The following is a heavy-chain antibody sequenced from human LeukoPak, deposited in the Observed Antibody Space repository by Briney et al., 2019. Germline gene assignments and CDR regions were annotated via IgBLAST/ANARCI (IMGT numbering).Heavy chain of an antibody. CDR3: ATYSSLNRREFQF. Sequence: GGSLRLSCAASGFTFSNYGMHWVRQAPGKGLEWVAFIRYDGTTKYYTDSVKGRFTISRDNAKNSLYLQMNSLRAEDTAVYYCATYSSLNRREFQFWGQGTLLTVSS. J-gene: IGHJ1*01. D-gene: IGHD3-22*01. V-gene: IGHV3-30*02. CDR1: GFTFSNYG. CDR2: IRYDGTTK.